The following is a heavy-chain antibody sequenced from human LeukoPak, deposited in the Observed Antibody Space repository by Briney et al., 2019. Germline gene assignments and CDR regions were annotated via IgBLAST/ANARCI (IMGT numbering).Heavy chain of an antibody. Sequence: GGSLRLSCGVSGFSLTTYGMLWVRQAPGKGLEWVAFIRSNGINTYYGDSVKGRFTISRDISKSTLYLQMNSLTTDDTALYFCAKDRPLKGGFDPWGQGSLVIVSS. D-gene: IGHD3-16*01. CDR1: GFSLTTYG. CDR2: IRSNGINT. J-gene: IGHJ5*02. CDR3: AKDRPLKGGFDP. V-gene: IGHV3-30*02.